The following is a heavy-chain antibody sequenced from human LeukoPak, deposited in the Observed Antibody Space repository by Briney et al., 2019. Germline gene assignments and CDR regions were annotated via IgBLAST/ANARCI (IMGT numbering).Heavy chain of an antibody. CDR1: GYSISSGYY. Sequence: SETLSLTCTVSGYSISSGYYWGWIRQPPGKGLEWIGSIYHSGSTYYNPSLKSRVTISVDTSKNQFSLKLSSVTAADTAVYYCARITEHQASSSWYRRAPRGYFDYWGQGTLVTVSS. CDR2: IYHSGST. V-gene: IGHV4-38-2*02. J-gene: IGHJ4*02. CDR3: ARITEHQASSSWYRRAPRGYFDY. D-gene: IGHD6-13*01.